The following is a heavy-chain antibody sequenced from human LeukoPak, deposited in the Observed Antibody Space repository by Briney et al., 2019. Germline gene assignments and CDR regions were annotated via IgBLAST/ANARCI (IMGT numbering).Heavy chain of an antibody. CDR3: ARYYYDSRGYYYYYFDF. CDR2: TYYRSKWSN. D-gene: IGHD3-22*01. Sequence: SQTLSLTCAISGDSVSRNSAAWNWIRQSPSRGLEWLGRTYYRSKWSNDYAVSVKSRITINPDTSRNQFSLQLNSVTPEDTAVYYCARYYYDSRGYYYYYFDFWGQGTLVTVSS. V-gene: IGHV6-1*01. J-gene: IGHJ4*02. CDR1: GDSVSRNSAA.